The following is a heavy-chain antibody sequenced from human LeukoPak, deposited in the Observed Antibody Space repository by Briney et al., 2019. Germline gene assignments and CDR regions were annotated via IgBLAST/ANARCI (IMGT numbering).Heavy chain of an antibody. J-gene: IGHJ4*02. D-gene: IGHD1-26*01. CDR1: GGSISGYY. Sequence: SETLSLTCTVSGGSISGYYWSWIRQPPGKGLEWIGYIYTGGSTNYNPSLKSRVTISVDTPKNQFSLRLSSVTAADTAMYFCARAYSRSYSHFDDWGQGTLVTVSS. CDR2: IYTGGST. CDR3: ARAYSRSYSHFDD. V-gene: IGHV4-4*09.